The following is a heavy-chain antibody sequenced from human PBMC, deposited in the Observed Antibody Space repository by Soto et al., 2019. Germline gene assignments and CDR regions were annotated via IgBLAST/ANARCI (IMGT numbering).Heavy chain of an antibody. Sequence: EVQLVESGGGLVQPGGSLRLSCAASGFTVNNNYMSWVRQDPGKGLEWVSIIYSGGSTYYADSVKGRFSTSRDISKNMLFLQMNSLRAEDTAVYYCARGLGTTGYYYGLDFWGQGTLVIVSS. D-gene: IGHD3-22*01. V-gene: IGHV3-66*01. CDR2: IYSGGST. CDR1: GFTVNNNY. CDR3: ARGLGTTGYYYGLDF. J-gene: IGHJ4*02.